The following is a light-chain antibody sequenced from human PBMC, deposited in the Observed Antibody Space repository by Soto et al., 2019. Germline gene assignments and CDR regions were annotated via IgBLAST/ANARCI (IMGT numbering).Light chain of an antibody. CDR1: QSVSSN. V-gene: IGKV3-15*01. CDR3: QQYHDWPIT. CDR2: YVS. J-gene: IGKJ5*01. Sequence: EIVLTQSPGTLSLSPGERATLSCRASQSVSSNFLAWYLQKPGQAPRLLIYYVSTRATAIPARFSGSGSGTQFTLTISSLQSEDFAIYYCQQYHDWPITFGQGTRLEIK.